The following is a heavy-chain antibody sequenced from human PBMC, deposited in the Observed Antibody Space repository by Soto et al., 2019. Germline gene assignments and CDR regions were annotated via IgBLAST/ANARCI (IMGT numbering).Heavy chain of an antibody. D-gene: IGHD2-2*01. J-gene: IGHJ3*02. CDR1: GGSISSGGYY. CDR2: IYYSGST. V-gene: IGHV4-31*03. Sequence: SETLSLTCTFSGGSISSGGYYWSWIRQHPGKGLEWIGYIYYSGSTYYNPSLKSRVTISVDTSKNQFSLKLSSVTAADTAVYYCARRIVVVPAAVDAFDIWGQGTMVTVSS. CDR3: ARRIVVVPAAVDAFDI.